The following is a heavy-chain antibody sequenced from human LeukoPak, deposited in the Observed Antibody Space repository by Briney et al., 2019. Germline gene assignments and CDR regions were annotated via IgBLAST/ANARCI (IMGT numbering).Heavy chain of an antibody. CDR3: AKDILGPFDY. CDR1: GFTFDDYA. V-gene: IGHV3-43*02. D-gene: IGHD1-26*01. J-gene: IGHJ4*02. CDR2: ISGDGGST. Sequence: GGSLRLSCAASGFTFDDYAMHWVRQAPGKGLEWVSLISGDGGSTYYADSVKGRFTISRYNSKNSLYLHMNSLRTEDTALYYCAKDILGPFDYWGQGTLVTVSS.